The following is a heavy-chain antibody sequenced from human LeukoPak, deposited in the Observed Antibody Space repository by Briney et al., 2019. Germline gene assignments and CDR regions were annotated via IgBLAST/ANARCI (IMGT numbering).Heavy chain of an antibody. J-gene: IGHJ6*04. CDR2: INSYSSYI. CDR1: GFTFGDYA. D-gene: IGHD3-22*01. CDR3: ARGPTMKMDV. V-gene: IGHV3-21*01. Sequence: GGSLRLSCTTSGFTFGDYAMSWFRQAPGKGLEWVSSINSYSSYIYYADSVKGRFTISRDNAKNSLYLQMNSLRAEDTAVYYCARGPTMKMDVWGKGTTVTVSS.